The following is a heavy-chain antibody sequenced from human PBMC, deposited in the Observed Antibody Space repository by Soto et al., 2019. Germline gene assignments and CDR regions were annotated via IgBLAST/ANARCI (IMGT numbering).Heavy chain of an antibody. CDR1: GFTFSNYW. D-gene: IGHD3-10*01. Sequence: PGGSLRLSCAASGFTFSNYWMHWVRQAPGKGLVWISRINSDGSSTIYADSVKGRFVISRDNAKNTLYLQMNSPRAEDTAVYYCARMYYYNSGPDMFDMWGQGTLVTVSS. J-gene: IGHJ3*02. V-gene: IGHV3-74*01. CDR2: INSDGSST. CDR3: ARMYYYNSGPDMFDM.